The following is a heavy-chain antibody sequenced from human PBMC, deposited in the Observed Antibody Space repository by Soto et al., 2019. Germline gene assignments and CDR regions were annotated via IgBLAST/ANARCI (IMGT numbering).Heavy chain of an antibody. CDR1: GFSLSTSGVG. CDR2: IYWDDDK. V-gene: IGHV2-5*02. CDR3: AHSSWVHYDFWIGYERFDP. Sequence: QITLKESGPTLVKPTQTLTLTCTLSGFSLSTSGVGVGWIRQPPGKALEWLALIYWDDDKLYSPSLKSSLTITNDTSKKHVVLTMTNVDPVDTATYDCAHSSWVHYDFWIGYERFDPGGQGTLVTVSS. J-gene: IGHJ5*02. D-gene: IGHD3-3*01.